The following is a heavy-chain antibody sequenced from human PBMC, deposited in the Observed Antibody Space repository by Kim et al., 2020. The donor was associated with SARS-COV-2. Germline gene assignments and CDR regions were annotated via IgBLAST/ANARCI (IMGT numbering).Heavy chain of an antibody. D-gene: IGHD3-16*02. CDR1: GGSISSSSYY. CDR3: ARDRRYYDYVWGSYRHLYNWFDP. Sequence: SETLSLTCTVSGGSISSSSYYWGWIRQPPGKGLEWIGSIYYSGSTYYNPSLKSRVTISVDTSKNQFSLKLSSVTAADTAVYYCARDRRYYDYVWGSYRHLYNWFDPWGQGTLVTVSS. J-gene: IGHJ5*02. CDR2: IYYSGST. V-gene: IGHV4-39*07.